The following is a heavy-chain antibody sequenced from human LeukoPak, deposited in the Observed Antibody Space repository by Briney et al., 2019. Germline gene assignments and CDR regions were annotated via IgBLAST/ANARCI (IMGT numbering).Heavy chain of an antibody. CDR1: GFTFSSYG. V-gene: IGHV3-33*06. D-gene: IGHD3-9*01. CDR3: AKGRGYDILTGYYY. Sequence: GGSLRLSCAASGFTFSSYGMHWVRQAPGKGLEWVAVIWYDGSNKYYADSVKGRFTISRDNSKNTLYLQMNSLRAEDTAVYYCAKGRGYDILTGYYYWGQGTLVTVSS. CDR2: IWYDGSNK. J-gene: IGHJ4*02.